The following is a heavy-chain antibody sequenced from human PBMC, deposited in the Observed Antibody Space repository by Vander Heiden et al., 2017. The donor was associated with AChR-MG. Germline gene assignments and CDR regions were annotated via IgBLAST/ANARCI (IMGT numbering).Heavy chain of an antibody. J-gene: IGHJ4*01. V-gene: IGHV4-34*01. CDR3: ARRWVASMGSPRFDY. CDR1: GGSFSGYY. CDR2: INHSGST. D-gene: IGHD3-16*01. Sequence: QVQLQQWGAGLLKPSETLSLTCAVYGGSFSGYYWSWIRQPPGKGLEWIGEINHSGSTNYNPSLKSRVTISVDTSKNQFSLKLSSVTAADTAVYYCARRWVASMGSPRFDYWGHGTLVTLSS.